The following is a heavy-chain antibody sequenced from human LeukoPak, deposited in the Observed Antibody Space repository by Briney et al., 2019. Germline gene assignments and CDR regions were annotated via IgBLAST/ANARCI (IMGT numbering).Heavy chain of an antibody. D-gene: IGHD4-17*01. V-gene: IGHV7-4-1*02. Sequence: ASVKVSCKASGYTFTSYAMNWVRQAPGQGLEWMGWINTNTGNPTYAQGFTGRFVFSLDTSVSTAYMQISSLKAEDTAVYYCVRGGADYGDSRFDYWGQGTLVTVSS. J-gene: IGHJ4*02. CDR2: INTNTGNP. CDR3: VRGGADYGDSRFDY. CDR1: GYTFTSYA.